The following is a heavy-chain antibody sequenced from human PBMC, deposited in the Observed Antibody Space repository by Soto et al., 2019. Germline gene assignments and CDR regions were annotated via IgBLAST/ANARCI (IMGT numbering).Heavy chain of an antibody. D-gene: IGHD3-10*01. CDR2: INHSGST. CDR1: GGSFSGYY. CDR3: ARGVITMVRGVINLAYYYYGMDV. Sequence: SSETLSLTCAVYGGSFSGYYWSWIRQPPGKGLEWIGEINHSGSTNYNPSLKSRVTISVDTSKNQFSLKLSSVTAADTAVYYCARGVITMVRGVINLAYYYYGMDVWGQGTTVTVSS. J-gene: IGHJ6*02. V-gene: IGHV4-34*01.